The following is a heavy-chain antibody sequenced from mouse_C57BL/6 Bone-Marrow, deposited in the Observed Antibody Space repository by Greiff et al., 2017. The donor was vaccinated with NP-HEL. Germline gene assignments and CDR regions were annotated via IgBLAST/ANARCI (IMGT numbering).Heavy chain of an antibody. CDR3: TTPYDVYWYFDV. Sequence: VQLQQSGAELVRPGASVKLSCTASGFNIKDDYMHWVKQRPEQGLEWIGWIDPENGDTEYASKFQGKATITAHTSSNTAYLQLSSLTSEDTAVYYVTTPYDVYWYFDVWGTGTTVTVSS. CDR1: GFNIKDDY. D-gene: IGHD2-3*01. J-gene: IGHJ1*03. V-gene: IGHV14-4*01. CDR2: IDPENGDT.